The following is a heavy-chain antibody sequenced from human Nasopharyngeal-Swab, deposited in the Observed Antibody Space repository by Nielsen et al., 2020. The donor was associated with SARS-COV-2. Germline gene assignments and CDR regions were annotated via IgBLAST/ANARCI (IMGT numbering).Heavy chain of an antibody. Sequence: ASVKVSCKASGYTFTSYGISWVRQAPGQGLEWMGWISDYNGNTNYAQKLQGRVTMTTDTSTSTAYMELRSLRSDDTAVYYCARLYCGGDCSYYYYYGMDAWGQGTTVTVSS. CDR3: ARLYCGGDCSYYYYYGMDA. CDR2: ISDYNGNT. CDR1: GYTFTSYG. D-gene: IGHD2-21*02. V-gene: IGHV1-18*01. J-gene: IGHJ6*02.